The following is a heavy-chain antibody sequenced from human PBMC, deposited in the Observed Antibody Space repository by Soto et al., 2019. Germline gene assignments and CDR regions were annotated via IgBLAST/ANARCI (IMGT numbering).Heavy chain of an antibody. CDR1: GSSLSTSGVG. D-gene: IGHD4-17*01. V-gene: IGHV2-5*02. CDR2: IYWDDDK. CDR3: VHYSAGSGDDERYCDS. Sequence: QITLKESGPTLVKPTQPLTPTCTLSGSSLSTSGVGVGWIRQPPGKALEWLALIYWDDDKRYSPSLKSRLTITKDTSQNQVVLKMTNMDPLDTATYYCVHYSAGSGDDERYCDSWGQGTMDAVSS. J-gene: IGHJ4*02.